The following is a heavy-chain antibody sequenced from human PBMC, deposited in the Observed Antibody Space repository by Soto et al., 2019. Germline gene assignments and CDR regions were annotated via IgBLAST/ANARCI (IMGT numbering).Heavy chain of an antibody. D-gene: IGHD3-22*01. CDR1: GDSISSRNYY. CDR3: ARRRLRSSGYFIDS. Sequence: TSETLSLTCTVSGDSISSRNYYWGWIRQPPGKGLEWIGTIYYSGSTYYNPSLKNRVTMSVDTSKNQFSLKLSSVTAADTAVYYCARRRLRSSGYFIDSWGQGTLVTVSS. V-gene: IGHV4-39*01. CDR2: IYYSGST. J-gene: IGHJ4*02.